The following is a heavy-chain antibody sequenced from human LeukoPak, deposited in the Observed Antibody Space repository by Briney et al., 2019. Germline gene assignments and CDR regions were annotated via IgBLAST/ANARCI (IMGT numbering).Heavy chain of an antibody. CDR3: ATQSSSWHYLEY. CDR1: GDSISSRSYY. V-gene: IGHV4-39*01. CDR2: IYYGRNY. J-gene: IGHJ4*02. Sequence: SETLSLTCTVSGDSISSRSYYWGWIRQPPGKGLEWIGKIYYGRNYKWNSTLKSRGTISVDTSKNQFSLKLSSLTAADTAVYYCATQSSSWHYLEYWGQGTLVTVSS. D-gene: IGHD6-13*01.